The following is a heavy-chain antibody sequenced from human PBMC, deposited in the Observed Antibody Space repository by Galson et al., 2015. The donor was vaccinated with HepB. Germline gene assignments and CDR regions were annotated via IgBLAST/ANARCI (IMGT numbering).Heavy chain of an antibody. D-gene: IGHD2-15*01. CDR3: ARDGCSGGSCYFFDY. J-gene: IGHJ4*02. Sequence: SLRLSCAASGFTFSSYWMHWVRKAPGKGLVWVSRINSDGSSTSYADSVRGRFTISRDNAKNTLYLQMNSLRAEDTAVYYCARDGCSGGSCYFFDYWGQGTLVTVSS. V-gene: IGHV3-74*01. CDR2: INSDGSST. CDR1: GFTFSSYW.